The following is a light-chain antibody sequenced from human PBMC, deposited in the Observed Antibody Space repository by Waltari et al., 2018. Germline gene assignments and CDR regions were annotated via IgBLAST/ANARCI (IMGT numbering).Light chain of an antibody. CDR2: DAS. Sequence: EIVLTQSPGTLSLSPGERATLSCRASQGLSRALAWYQQKPGQAPRLLIYDASRRATGIPDRFSGSGSGTDFSLTITRLEPEDFAVYYCQHYVRLPATFGQGTKVEIK. V-gene: IGKV3-20*01. J-gene: IGKJ1*01. CDR3: QHYVRLPAT. CDR1: QGLSRA.